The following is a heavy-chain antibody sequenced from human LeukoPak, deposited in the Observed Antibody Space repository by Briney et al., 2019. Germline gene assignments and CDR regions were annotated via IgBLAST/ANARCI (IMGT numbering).Heavy chain of an antibody. Sequence: PGRSLRLSYASSVCTFRSCDLSGVSQPPGKALEEVLAVTCRGGSRYYTDSVKCRFTISRDNCKNTLYLQMNSLRAEDTAVYYCAKAMGDYGYKPLEGYYYYGMDVWGQGTTVTVSS. J-gene: IGHJ6*02. D-gene: IGHD4-17*01. CDR3: AKAMGDYGYKPLEGYYYYGMDV. CDR1: VCTFRSCD. CDR2: VTCRGGSR. V-gene: IGHV3-23*01.